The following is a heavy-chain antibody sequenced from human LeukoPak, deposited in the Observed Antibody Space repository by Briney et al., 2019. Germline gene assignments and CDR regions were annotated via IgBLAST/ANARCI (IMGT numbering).Heavy chain of an antibody. CDR3: ARLEGLLGAFDI. D-gene: IGHD1-1*01. CDR2: IFYSGST. J-gene: IGHJ3*02. V-gene: IGHV4-39*07. CDR1: GGSISTSNYY. Sequence: SETLSLTCTVSGGSISTSNYYWGWIRQPPGKGLEWIGNIFYSGSTYYSPSLKSRVTISLDTSRNQFSLKLTSVTAADTAVYYCARLEGLLGAFDIWGQGTMVTVSS.